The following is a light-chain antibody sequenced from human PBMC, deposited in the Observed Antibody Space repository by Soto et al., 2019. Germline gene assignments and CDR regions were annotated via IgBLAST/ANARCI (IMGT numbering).Light chain of an antibody. CDR2: DAL. V-gene: IGKV1-5*01. CDR3: QPVDSYPWT. J-gene: IGKJ1*01. Sequence: DIQMTQSPSTLSASVGDRVIVTCRASQSISGWLAWYQQKPGKAPKLLIYDALSLESGVPSRFSGSGSGTDFTLTISSLQPDYFATYYCQPVDSYPWTFGQGTKVEIK. CDR1: QSISGW.